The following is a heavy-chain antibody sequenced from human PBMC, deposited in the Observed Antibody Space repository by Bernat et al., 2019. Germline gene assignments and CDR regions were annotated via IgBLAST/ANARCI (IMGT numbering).Heavy chain of an antibody. Sequence: QVQLVQSGAEVKKPGASVKVSCKASGYTFTGYYMHWVRQAPGQGLEWMGWINPNSGRTSYAQKFQGRVTMTRDTSISTAYMELSRLRSDDTAVYYCARDPELRYSIPYYYYYYGMDVWGQGTTVTVSS. CDR3: ARDPELRYSIPYYYYYYGMDV. J-gene: IGHJ6*02. CDR2: INPNSGRT. V-gene: IGHV1-2*02. D-gene: IGHD3-9*01. CDR1: GYTFTGYY.